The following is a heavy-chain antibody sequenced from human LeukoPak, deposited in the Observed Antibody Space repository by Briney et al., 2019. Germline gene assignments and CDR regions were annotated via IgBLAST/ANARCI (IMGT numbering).Heavy chain of an antibody. J-gene: IGHJ6*03. CDR1: GYTFTSYD. D-gene: IGHD6-13*01. CDR2: MNPNSGNT. Sequence: ASVKVSCKASGYTFTSYDINWVRQATGQGLEWMGWMNPNSGNTGYAQKFQGRVTITRNTSISTAYMELSSLRSEDTAVYYCARSRGSSWYYYYYYMDVWAKGPRSPSP. CDR3: ARSRGSSWYYYYYYMDV. V-gene: IGHV1-8*03.